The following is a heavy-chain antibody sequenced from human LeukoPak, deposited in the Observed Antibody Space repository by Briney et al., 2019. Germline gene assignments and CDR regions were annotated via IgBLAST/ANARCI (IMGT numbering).Heavy chain of an antibody. J-gene: IGHJ4*02. CDR3: ARDLDTAMVSRCGY. V-gene: IGHV3-21*01. D-gene: IGHD5-18*01. CDR2: ISSSSSYI. CDR1: GFTFSTYI. Sequence: GGSLRLSCAASGFTFSTYIMNWVRQAPGKGLEWVSSISSSSSYIYYADSVKGRFTISRDNAKNSLYLQMNSLRAEDTAVYYCARDLDTAMVSRCGYWGQGTLVTVSS.